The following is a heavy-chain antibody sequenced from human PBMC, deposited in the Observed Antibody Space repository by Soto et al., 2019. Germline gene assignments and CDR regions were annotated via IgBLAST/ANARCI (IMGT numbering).Heavy chain of an antibody. CDR3: ARGRIDYGDYTDYYYYYMDV. J-gene: IGHJ6*03. CDR1: GFTFSDYA. Sequence: GGSLRLSCAASGFTFSDYAMTWLRQAPGKGLEWVSSIGGVGTDTYYVDSVKGRFTISRDNAKNSLYLQMDSLRAEDTAVYYCARGRIDYGDYTDYYYYYMDVWGKGTTVTVSS. CDR2: IGGVGTDT. V-gene: IGHV3-23*01. D-gene: IGHD4-17*01.